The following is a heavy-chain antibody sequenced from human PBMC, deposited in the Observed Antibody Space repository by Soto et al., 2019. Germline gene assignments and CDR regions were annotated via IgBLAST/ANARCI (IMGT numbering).Heavy chain of an antibody. Sequence: SGTLSLTCAVSGYSISSSNWWGWIRQPQGKGLEWIGYIYYSGTTYYNPSLKSRVTMSVDTSKNQFSLKLTSVTAVDTAVYYCARREIQGPIDYWGQGTLVTVS. CDR1: GYSISSSNW. J-gene: IGHJ4*02. D-gene: IGHD1-26*01. V-gene: IGHV4-28*01. CDR3: ARREIQGPIDY. CDR2: IYYSGTT.